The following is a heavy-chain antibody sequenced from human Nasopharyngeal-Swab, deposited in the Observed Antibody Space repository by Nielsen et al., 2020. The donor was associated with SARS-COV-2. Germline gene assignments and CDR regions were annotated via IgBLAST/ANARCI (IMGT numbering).Heavy chain of an antibody. J-gene: IGHJ6*02. Sequence: GESLKISCAASGFTFSSYGMHWVRQAPGKGLEWVAVISYDGSNKYYPGSVKGRFTISRENAKNSLYLQMNSLRAGDTAVYYCARVTAVAGYGMDVWGQGTTVTVSS. CDR1: GFTFSSYG. D-gene: IGHD6-19*01. V-gene: IGHV3-30*03. CDR3: ARVTAVAGYGMDV. CDR2: ISYDGSNK.